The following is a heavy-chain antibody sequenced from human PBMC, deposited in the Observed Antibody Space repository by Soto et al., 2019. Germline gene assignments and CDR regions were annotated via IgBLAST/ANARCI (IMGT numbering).Heavy chain of an antibody. CDR3: AREGLSEYYDFWSGYYDY. CDR1: GGSISSYY. V-gene: IGHV4-59*01. J-gene: IGHJ4*02. CDR2: IYYSGST. Sequence: SETVSLTCTVSGGSISSYYWSWIRQPPGKGLEWIGYIYYSGSTNYDPSLKSRVTISVDTSKNQFSLKLSSVTAAGTAVYYCAREGLSEYYDFWSGYYDYWGQGTLVTVSS. D-gene: IGHD3-3*01.